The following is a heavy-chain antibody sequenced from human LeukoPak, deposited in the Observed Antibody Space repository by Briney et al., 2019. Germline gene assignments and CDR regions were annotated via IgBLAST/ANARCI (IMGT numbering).Heavy chain of an antibody. D-gene: IGHD5-18*01. CDR1: GFTFTSCS. V-gene: IGHV3-21*01. J-gene: IGHJ4*02. Sequence: GGSLRLSCKASGFTFTSCSMNWVRQAPGKGLEWVSSISSSSNYIYYADSLKGRFTISRDNAKNSLFLQMNSLRAEDTAVYYCARDREQLKYFDYWGQGTLVTVSS. CDR3: ARDREQLKYFDY. CDR2: ISSSSNYI.